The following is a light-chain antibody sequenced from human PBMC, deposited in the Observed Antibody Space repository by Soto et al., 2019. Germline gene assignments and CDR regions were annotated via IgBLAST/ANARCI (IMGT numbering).Light chain of an antibody. J-gene: IGKJ1*01. V-gene: IGKV3-20*01. CDR3: QQYGSSPPQT. CDR2: GAS. Sequence: EIAMTQSPGTLSLSPGERATLSGRASQSVRSSYLAWYQQKPGQAPRLLIYGASSRATGIPDRFSGSGSGTDFTLTISRLEPEDFAVYYCQQYGSSPPQTFGQGTKVDIK. CDR1: QSVRSSY.